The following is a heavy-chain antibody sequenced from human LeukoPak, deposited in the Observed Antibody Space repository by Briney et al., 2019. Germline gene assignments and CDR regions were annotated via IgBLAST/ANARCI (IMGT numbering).Heavy chain of an antibody. Sequence: ASVKVSCKASGYTFTGYYMHWMRQAPGQGLEWMGWINPNSGDTNYVQKFQGRVTMTRDTSTSTVYMELSSLRSEDTAVYYCAILITMVRGVIFDYWGQGTLVTVSS. CDR1: GYTFTGYY. V-gene: IGHV1-2*02. CDR3: AILITMVRGVIFDY. CDR2: INPNSGDT. J-gene: IGHJ4*02. D-gene: IGHD3-10*01.